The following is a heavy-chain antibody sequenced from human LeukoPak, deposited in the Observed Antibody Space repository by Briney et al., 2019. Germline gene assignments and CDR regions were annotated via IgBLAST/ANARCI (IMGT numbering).Heavy chain of an antibody. CDR2: ISAYNGNT. CDR1: GYTFTSYG. D-gene: IGHD1-1*01. J-gene: IGHJ3*02. CDR3: ATPSTWVNAFDI. V-gene: IGHV1-18*01. Sequence: ASVKVSCRASGYTFTSYGMSWVRQAPGQGLEWMGWISAYNGNTNYAQKLQGRVTMTTDTSTSTAYMELRSLRSDDTAVYYCATPSTWVNAFDIWGQGTMVTVPS.